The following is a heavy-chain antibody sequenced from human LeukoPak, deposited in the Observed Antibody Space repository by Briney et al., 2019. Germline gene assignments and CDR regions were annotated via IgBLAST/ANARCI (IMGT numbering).Heavy chain of an antibody. Sequence: GGSLRLSCAASGFTFSNYWMHWVRQAPGKGLVWVSRLSSYGRDPSYADSVQGRFTISRDNAKNTLYMQMNSLRAEDTAVYYCARGVYEEDVNYWGQGTLVTVSS. V-gene: IGHV3-74*01. CDR3: ARGVYEEDVNY. CDR2: LSSYGRDP. D-gene: IGHD6-13*01. J-gene: IGHJ4*02. CDR1: GFTFSNYW.